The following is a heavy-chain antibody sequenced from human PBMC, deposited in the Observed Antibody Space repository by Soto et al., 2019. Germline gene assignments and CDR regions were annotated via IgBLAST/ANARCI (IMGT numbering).Heavy chain of an antibody. Sequence: GESLKISCKGSGYRFTSYWISWVRQMPGKGLEWMGRIDPSDSYTNYSPSFQGHVTISVDKSISTAYLQWSSLKASDTAVYYCITDGPDGRAYWGQGTQVTVSS. D-gene: IGHD2-8*01. CDR3: ITDGPDGRAY. J-gene: IGHJ4*02. CDR1: GYRFTSYW. V-gene: IGHV5-10-1*01. CDR2: IDPSDSYT.